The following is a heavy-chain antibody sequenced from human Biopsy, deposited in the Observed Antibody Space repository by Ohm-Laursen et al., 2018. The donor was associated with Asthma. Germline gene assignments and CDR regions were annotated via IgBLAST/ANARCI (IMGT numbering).Heavy chain of an antibody. CDR2: VTYDGISQ. CDR3: ARERAGVLGSYNGMDV. CDR1: GFTFSNYG. Sequence: SLRLSCSASGFTFSNYGMHWVRQVAGKGLDWVAVVTYDGISQYYAESVKGQFTISRDNSRNTLNLQMNSVRPDDTAVYFCARERAGVLGSYNGMDVWGPGTTVSGSS. V-gene: IGHV3-30*03. J-gene: IGHJ6*02. D-gene: IGHD2-8*01.